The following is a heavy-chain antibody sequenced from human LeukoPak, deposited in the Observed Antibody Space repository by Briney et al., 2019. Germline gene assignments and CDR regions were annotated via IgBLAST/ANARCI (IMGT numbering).Heavy chain of an antibody. CDR3: AKEMTKYSSTCFDY. Sequence: GGSLRLSCAASGFTFEDYAMHWVRQSPEKGLEWVSLISWDGYSTYYADSVKGRFTISRDNSKNILYLQMNSLRPDDTAVYYCAKEMTKYSSTCFDYWGQGTLVTVSS. V-gene: IGHV3-43D*03. D-gene: IGHD6-13*01. CDR1: GFTFEDYA. J-gene: IGHJ4*02. CDR2: ISWDGYST.